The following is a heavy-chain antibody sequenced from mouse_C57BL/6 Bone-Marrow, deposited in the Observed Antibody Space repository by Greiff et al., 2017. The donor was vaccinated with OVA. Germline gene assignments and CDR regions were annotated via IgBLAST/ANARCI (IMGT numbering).Heavy chain of an antibody. J-gene: IGHJ2*01. Sequence: VMLVESGAELVKPGASVKISCKASGYTFTDYYINWVKQRPGQGLEWIGKIGPGSGSTYYNEKFKGKATLTANKSSSTAYMQRSSLTSEDSAVYVCARVIWLRRRDYYFDYWGQGTTLTVSS. CDR1: GYTFTDYY. CDR2: IGPGSGST. D-gene: IGHD2-2*01. V-gene: IGHV1-77*01. CDR3: ARVIWLRRRDYYFDY.